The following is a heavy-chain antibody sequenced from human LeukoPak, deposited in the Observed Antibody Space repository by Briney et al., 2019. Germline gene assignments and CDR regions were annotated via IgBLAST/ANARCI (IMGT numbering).Heavy chain of an antibody. J-gene: IGHJ4*02. Sequence: PGGSLRLSCAASGFTFSSYAMSWVRQAPGKGLEWVSAISGSGGSTYYADSVKGRFTISRDNSKNTLYLQMNSLRAEDTAVYYCAKDHTIFGVVIPGYYFDYWGQGTLVTGSS. CDR2: ISGSGGST. CDR1: GFTFSSYA. D-gene: IGHD3-3*01. V-gene: IGHV3-23*01. CDR3: AKDHTIFGVVIPGYYFDY.